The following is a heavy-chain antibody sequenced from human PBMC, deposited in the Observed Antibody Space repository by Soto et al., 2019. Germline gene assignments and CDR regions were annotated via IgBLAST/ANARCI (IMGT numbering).Heavy chain of an antibody. J-gene: IGHJ6*02. CDR3: ARVLRYFDTPYGMDV. CDR2: IGGSGRNT. CDR1: GFTFSNHA. Sequence: EVQLLESGEGLVQPGGSLKLSCAASGFTFSNHAMSWVRQAPGKGLEWVSGIGGSGRNTYYADSVKGRFTISRDNSQNPQFLQMNSLRVEDTAEYYCARVLRYFDTPYGMDVWGQGTTVTVSS. V-gene: IGHV3-23*01. D-gene: IGHD3-9*01.